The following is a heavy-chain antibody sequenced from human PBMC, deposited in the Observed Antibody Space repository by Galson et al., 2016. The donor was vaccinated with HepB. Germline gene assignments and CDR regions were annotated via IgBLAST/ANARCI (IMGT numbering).Heavy chain of an antibody. D-gene: IGHD3-16*01. CDR2: IIPGFGTP. V-gene: IGHV1-69*01. CDR1: AGTFNNLA. Sequence: SCKAAAGTFNNLAISWVRQAPGQGLEWMGVIIPGFGTPNYAQKFQGRVTITADEVTTTAYMELSSLRSEDSAVYYCASPLPLFRQKMYYYYGMDVWGQGTTVTVSS. CDR3: ASPLPLFRQKMYYYYGMDV. J-gene: IGHJ6*02.